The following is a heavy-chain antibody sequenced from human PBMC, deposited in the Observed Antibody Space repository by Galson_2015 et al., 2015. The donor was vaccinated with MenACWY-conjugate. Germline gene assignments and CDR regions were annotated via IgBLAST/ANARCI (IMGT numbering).Heavy chain of an antibody. CDR1: GFTFSSYW. D-gene: IGHD3-16*01. CDR2: VNSDGSGT. V-gene: IGHV3-74*01. J-gene: IGHJ6*03. CDR3: ARSYVPGSDRKNYYMTS. Sequence: SLRLSCAASGFTFSSYWMHWVRQAPGKGLVWVSRVNSDGSGTGYADSVKGRFTISRDNAKNMLFLQMNSLKVEDTAVYYCARSYVPGSDRKNYYMTSGAEGPRSPSP.